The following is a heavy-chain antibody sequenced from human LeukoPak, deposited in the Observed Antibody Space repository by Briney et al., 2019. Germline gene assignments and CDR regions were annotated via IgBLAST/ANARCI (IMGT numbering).Heavy chain of an antibody. J-gene: IGHJ4*02. V-gene: IGHV3-21*01. CDR3: ARESLWFGGLFDY. D-gene: IGHD3-10*01. CDR2: ISSSSSYI. CDR1: GFTFSSYS. Sequence: PGGSLRLSCVASGFTFSSYSMNWVRQAPGKGLEWVSSISSSSSYIYYADSVKGRFTVSRDNAKNSLSLQMNSLRAEDTAVYYCARESLWFGGLFDYWGQGTLITVSS.